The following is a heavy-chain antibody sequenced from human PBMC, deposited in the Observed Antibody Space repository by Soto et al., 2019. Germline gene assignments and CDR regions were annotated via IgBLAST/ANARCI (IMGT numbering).Heavy chain of an antibody. D-gene: IGHD6-13*01. CDR3: ARHGAHSSSWYFDF. Sequence: SQTLSLTCTVSGGSISSYYWIWIRQPPGKGLEWIGYIYYSGSTNYNPSLKGRVTISVATSKHQFSLKLSSVTAAAPAVYYCARHGAHSSSWYFDFWGQGTLVTVSS. CDR1: GGSISSYY. J-gene: IGHJ4*02. V-gene: IGHV4-59*08. CDR2: IYYSGST.